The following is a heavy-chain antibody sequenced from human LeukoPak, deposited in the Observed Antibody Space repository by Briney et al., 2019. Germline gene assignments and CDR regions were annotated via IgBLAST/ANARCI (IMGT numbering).Heavy chain of an antibody. CDR2: INAGNGNT. J-gene: IGHJ4*02. CDR1: GYTFTSYT. Sequence: ASVKVSCKAYGYTFTSYTMQWVRQAPGQRLEWMGWINAGNGNTKSSQKFQGRVTITRDTSATTAYMELSSLRSEDTAVYYCARGGSLNYWGQGTLVTVSS. V-gene: IGHV1-3*01. CDR3: ARGGSLNY. D-gene: IGHD6-13*01.